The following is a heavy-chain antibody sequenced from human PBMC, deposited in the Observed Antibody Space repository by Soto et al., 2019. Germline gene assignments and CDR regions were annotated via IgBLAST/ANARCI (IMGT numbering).Heavy chain of an antibody. Sequence: EVQLVESGGGLVKPGGSLRLSCAASGFTFSSYSMNWVRQAPGKGLEWVSSISSSSSYIYYADSVKGRFTISRDNAKNSLYLQMNSLRAEDTAVYYCARDTSHESTVTTRFDYWGQGTLVTVSS. CDR2: ISSSSSYI. V-gene: IGHV3-21*01. J-gene: IGHJ4*02. CDR1: GFTFSSYS. D-gene: IGHD4-17*01. CDR3: ARDTSHESTVTTRFDY.